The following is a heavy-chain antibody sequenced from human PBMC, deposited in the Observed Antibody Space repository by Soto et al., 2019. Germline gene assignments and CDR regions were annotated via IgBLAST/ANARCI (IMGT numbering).Heavy chain of an antibody. D-gene: IGHD1-26*01. CDR3: ARGGLYASYQDN. J-gene: IGHJ4*02. CDR1: GFTFSTYW. Sequence: EVQLVESGGGLVQPGGSLRLSCAASGFTFSTYWMHWVRQAPGEGLVWVSRIKGDESTTNYADSVKGRFTVSRDNARNTLYLQINSLRPEDTAIYYCARGGLYASYQDNWGQGTLVSVSS. V-gene: IGHV3-74*01. CDR2: IKGDESTT.